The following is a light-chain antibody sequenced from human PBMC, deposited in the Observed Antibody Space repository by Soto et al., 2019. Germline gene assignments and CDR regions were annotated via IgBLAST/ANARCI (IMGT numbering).Light chain of an antibody. CDR3: AAWDDSLSGVV. J-gene: IGLJ2*01. Sequence: QSVLTQPPSASGTPGQRVTISCSGSSTNIGSNYGYWYQQVPGTAPKLLIYTNDQRPSGVPDRFSGSKSGTSASLAISGRRSEDEAVYYCAAWDDSLSGVVFGGGTKLTVL. CDR1: STNIGSNY. V-gene: IGLV1-47*02. CDR2: TND.